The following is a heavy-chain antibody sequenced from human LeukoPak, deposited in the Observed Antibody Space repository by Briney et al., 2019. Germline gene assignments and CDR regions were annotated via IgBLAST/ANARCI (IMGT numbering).Heavy chain of an antibody. Sequence: ASVKVSCKASGYTFTSYGISWVRQAPGQGIEWMGWISAYNGNTNYAQKLQGRVTMTTDTSTSTAYMELRSLRSDDTAVYYCARGKTTVSKKSEPTSFDYWGQGTLVTVSS. CDR3: ARGKTTVSKKSEPTSFDY. V-gene: IGHV1-18*01. J-gene: IGHJ4*02. D-gene: IGHD4-17*01. CDR1: GYTFTSYG. CDR2: ISAYNGNT.